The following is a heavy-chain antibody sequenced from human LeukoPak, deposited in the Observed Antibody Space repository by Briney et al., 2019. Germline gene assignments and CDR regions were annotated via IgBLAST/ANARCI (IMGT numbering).Heavy chain of an antibody. Sequence: PSETLSLTCTVSGGSISSSNYYWGWIRQPPGKGLEWIGNIYYGGSSYYNPSLQSRVTISLDTSKNQFSLKLRSVTAADTAVYYCARHKAYYYGSGSYGTHRGPRPPRSYYFDYWGQGTLVTVSS. V-gene: IGHV4-39*01. CDR1: GGSISSSNYY. CDR3: ARHKAYYYGSGSYGTHRGPRPPRSYYFDY. J-gene: IGHJ4*02. CDR2: IYYGGSS. D-gene: IGHD3-10*01.